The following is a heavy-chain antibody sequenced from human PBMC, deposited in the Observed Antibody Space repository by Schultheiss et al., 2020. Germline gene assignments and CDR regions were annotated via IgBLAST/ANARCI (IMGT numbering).Heavy chain of an antibody. CDR2: IYSGGST. Sequence: GGSLRLSCAASGFTVSSNYMSWVRQAPGKGLEWVSVIYSGGSTYYADSVKGRFTISRDNSKNTLYLQMNSLSAEDTAVYYCAKWGFSGYDSAPNGFDPWGQGTLVTVSS. V-gene: IGHV3-53*01. CDR3: AKWGFSGYDSAPNGFDP. D-gene: IGHD5-12*01. J-gene: IGHJ5*02. CDR1: GFTVSSNY.